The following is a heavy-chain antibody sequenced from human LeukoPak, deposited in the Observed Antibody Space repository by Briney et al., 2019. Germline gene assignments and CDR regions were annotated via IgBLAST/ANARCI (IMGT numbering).Heavy chain of an antibody. Sequence: ASVKVSCKASGGTFSSYGISWVRQAPGQGLEWMGWISAYNGNTNYAQKLQGRVTMTTDTSTSTAYMELRSLRSDDTAVYYCARDYSSSSFVWLGRYYYYGMDVWGQGTTVTVSS. CDR1: GGTFSSYG. CDR3: ARDYSSSSFVWLGRYYYYGMDV. V-gene: IGHV1-18*01. J-gene: IGHJ6*02. CDR2: ISAYNGNT. D-gene: IGHD6-6*01.